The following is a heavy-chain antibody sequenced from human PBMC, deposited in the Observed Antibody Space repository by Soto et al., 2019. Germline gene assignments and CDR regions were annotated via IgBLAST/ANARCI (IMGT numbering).Heavy chain of an antibody. J-gene: IGHJ4*02. CDR2: IYYSGST. V-gene: IGHV4-39*07. CDR3: ARAPARYGLPYYFDY. CDR1: GGSISSISYY. Sequence: SETLSLTSTVSGGSISSISYYWGWIRQPPGKGLEWIGSIYYSGSTYYNPSLKSRVTISVDTSKNQFSLKLSSVTAADTAVYYCARAPARYGLPYYFDYWGQGTLVTVSS. D-gene: IGHD4-17*01.